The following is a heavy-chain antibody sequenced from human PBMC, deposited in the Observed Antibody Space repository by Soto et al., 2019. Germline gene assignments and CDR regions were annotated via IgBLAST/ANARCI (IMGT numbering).Heavy chain of an antibody. CDR3: ARGSIAARQFIYYGMDV. D-gene: IGHD6-6*01. Sequence: GGSLRLSCAASGFTFSDYYMSWIRQAPGKGLEWVSYISSSSSYTNYADSVKGRFTISRDNAKNSLYLQMNSLRAEDTAVYYCARGSIAARQFIYYGMDVWGQGTTVTVSS. CDR2: ISSSSSYT. J-gene: IGHJ6*02. V-gene: IGHV3-11*06. CDR1: GFTFSDYY.